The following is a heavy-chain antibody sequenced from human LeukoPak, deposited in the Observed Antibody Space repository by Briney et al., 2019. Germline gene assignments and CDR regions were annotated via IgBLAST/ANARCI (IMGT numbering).Heavy chain of an antibody. CDR3: ARAGNTRFDY. CDR1: GFTFSSYG. Sequence: GGTLRLSCAASGFTFSSYGMSWVRQAPGKGLEWVSGISSIDGSTYYADSVKGRFTVSRDNSKNTLYLQMNSLRAEDTAVYYCARAGNTRFDYWGQGTLVTVSS. CDR2: ISSIDGST. V-gene: IGHV3-23*01. J-gene: IGHJ4*02. D-gene: IGHD2/OR15-2a*01.